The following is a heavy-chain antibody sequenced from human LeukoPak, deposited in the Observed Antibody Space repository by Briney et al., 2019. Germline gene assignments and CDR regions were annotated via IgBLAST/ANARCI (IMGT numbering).Heavy chain of an antibody. Sequence: PGGSLRLSCAASGFTFSSYGMHWVRQAPGKGLEWVAVISYDGSNKYYADSVKGRFTISRDNSKNTLYLQMNSLRAEDTAVYYCAKGLTLSYYDSSGYSLQHWGQGTLVTVSS. CDR1: GFTFSSYG. CDR2: ISYDGSNK. V-gene: IGHV3-30*18. CDR3: AKGLTLSYYDSSGYSLQH. J-gene: IGHJ1*01. D-gene: IGHD3-22*01.